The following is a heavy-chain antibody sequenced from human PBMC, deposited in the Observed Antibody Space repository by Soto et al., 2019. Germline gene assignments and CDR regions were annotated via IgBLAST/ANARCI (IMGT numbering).Heavy chain of an antibody. V-gene: IGHV4-59*08. Sequence: SETLSLTCTVSGGSISSYYWSWIRQPPGKGLEWIGYIYYSGSTNYNPSLKSRVTISVDTSKNQFSLKLSSVTAADTAVYYCASTPNLYYYYGSGSYYDYWGQGTLVTVSS. CDR3: ASTPNLYYYYGSGSYYDY. D-gene: IGHD3-10*01. J-gene: IGHJ4*02. CDR1: GGSISSYY. CDR2: IYYSGST.